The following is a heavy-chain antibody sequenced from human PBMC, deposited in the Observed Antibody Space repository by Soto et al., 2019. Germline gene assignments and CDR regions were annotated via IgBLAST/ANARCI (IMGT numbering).Heavy chain of an antibody. CDR2: IYYSGST. D-gene: IGHD1-26*01. CDR1: GGSISSGGYY. Sequence: SETLSLTCTVSGGSISSGGYYWSWIRQHPGKGLEWIGYIYYSGSTYYNPSLKSRVTISVDTSRNQFSLKLSSVTAADTAVYYCARNARVGATHFDYWGQGTLVTVSS. V-gene: IGHV4-31*03. CDR3: ARNARVGATHFDY. J-gene: IGHJ4*02.